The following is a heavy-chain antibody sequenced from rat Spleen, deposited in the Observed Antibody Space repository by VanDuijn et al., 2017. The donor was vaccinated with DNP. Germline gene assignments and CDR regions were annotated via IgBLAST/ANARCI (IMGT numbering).Heavy chain of an antibody. V-gene: IGHV2-30*01. D-gene: IGHD1-1*01. CDR2: VWIGGTT. Sequence: QVQLKESGPGLVQPSQTLSLTCTVSGFSLTDYHVHWVRQPSGKGLEWMGVVWIGGTTHISSIFKSRVSISRDTSKSQVFLEVNSLQSEDTATYYCARDGQWDYLDYWGQGVMVTVAS. CDR3: ARDGQWDYLDY. CDR1: GFSLTDYH. J-gene: IGHJ2*01.